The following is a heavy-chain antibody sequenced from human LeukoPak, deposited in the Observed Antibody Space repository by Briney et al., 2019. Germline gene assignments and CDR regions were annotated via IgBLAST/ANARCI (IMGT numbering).Heavy chain of an antibody. V-gene: IGHV3-30*04. D-gene: IGHD4-17*01. CDR1: GFTFSSYA. CDR2: ISYDGSNK. J-gene: IGHJ2*01. Sequence: GGSLRLSCAASGFTFSSYAMHWVRQAPGKGLEWVAVISYDGSNKYYADSVKGRFTISRDNSKNTLYLQMNSLRAEDTAVYYCARDSSHDYGDYGYFDLWGRGTLVTVSS. CDR3: ARDSSHDYGDYGYFDL.